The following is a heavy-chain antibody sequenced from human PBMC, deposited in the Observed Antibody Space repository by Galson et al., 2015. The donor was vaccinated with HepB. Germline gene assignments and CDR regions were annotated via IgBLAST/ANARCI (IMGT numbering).Heavy chain of an antibody. CDR2: ISDSGGST. Sequence: SLRLSCAASGFTFSSYYMSWVRQAPGKGLEWVSGISDSGGSTFYADSVKGRFTISRDNSKNTVDLQLNSLRAEDTAVYYCACYFVSGTRLAAFDIWGQGTMVTVSS. CDR3: ACYFVSGTRLAAFDI. V-gene: IGHV3-23*01. J-gene: IGHJ3*02. D-gene: IGHD3-10*01. CDR1: GFTFSSYY.